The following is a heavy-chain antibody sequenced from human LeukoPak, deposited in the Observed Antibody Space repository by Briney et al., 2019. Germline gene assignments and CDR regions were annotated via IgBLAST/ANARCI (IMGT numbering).Heavy chain of an antibody. CDR3: SKHYYYSSGYFYCFDY. D-gene: IGHD3-22*01. CDR2: ISGIVSGT. CDR1: GFAFSNSA. J-gene: IGHJ4*02. V-gene: IGHV3-23*01. Sequence: GGSLRLSCAATGFAFSNSAMTWVRQGPGKGLEWVSGISGIVSGTYYADSVKGRFTISRDNSKNTLYLQMNSLRAEDTAVYYCSKHYYYSSGYFYCFDYWGQGTLVTVSS.